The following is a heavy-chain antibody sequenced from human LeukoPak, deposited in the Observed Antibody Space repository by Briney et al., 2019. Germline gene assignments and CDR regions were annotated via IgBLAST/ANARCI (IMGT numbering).Heavy chain of an antibody. V-gene: IGHV3-30*02. J-gene: IGHJ4*02. CDR3: AKDLCYGDYVFDY. D-gene: IGHD4-17*01. Sequence: GGSLRLSCAASGFTFSSYGMHWVRQAPGKGLEWVAFIRYDGSNKYYADSVKGRFTISRDNSKNTLYLQMNSLRAEDTAVYYCAKDLCYGDYVFDYWGQGTLVTVSS. CDR2: IRYDGSNK. CDR1: GFTFSSYG.